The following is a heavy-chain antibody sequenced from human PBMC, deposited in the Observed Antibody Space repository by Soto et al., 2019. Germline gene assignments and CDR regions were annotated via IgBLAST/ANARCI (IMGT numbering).Heavy chain of an antibody. D-gene: IGHD2-2*01. Sequence: GGSLRLSCAASGFTFSSYGMHWVRQAPGKGLEWVAVIWYDGSNKYYADSVKGRFTISRDNSKNTLYLQMNSLRAEDTAVYYCARDVGYCSSTSCYFHYWGQGTQVTVSS. CDR3: ARDVGYCSSTSCYFHY. CDR2: IWYDGSNK. J-gene: IGHJ4*02. CDR1: GFTFSSYG. V-gene: IGHV3-33*01.